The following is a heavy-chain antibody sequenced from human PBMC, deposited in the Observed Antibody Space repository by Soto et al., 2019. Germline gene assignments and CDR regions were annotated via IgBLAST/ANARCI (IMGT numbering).Heavy chain of an antibody. V-gene: IGHV4-39*01. CDR2: IYYSGST. CDR1: GGSISSSSYY. J-gene: IGHJ5*02. D-gene: IGHD6-13*01. CDR3: ARRLMAQQPGMDWFDP. Sequence: PSETLSLTCTVSGGSISSSSYYWGWIRQPPGKGLEWIGSIYYSGSTYYNTSLKSRVTISVDTSKNQFSLKLSSVTAADTAVYYCARRLMAQQPGMDWFDPWGQGTLVTVSS.